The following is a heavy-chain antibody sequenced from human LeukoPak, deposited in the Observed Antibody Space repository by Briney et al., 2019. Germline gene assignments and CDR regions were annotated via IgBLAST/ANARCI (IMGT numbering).Heavy chain of an antibody. D-gene: IGHD3-10*01. CDR1: GFTFSSYS. CDR3: ARARYVSGSYSGSDY. CDR2: ISRNSSYI. V-gene: IGHV3-21*01. J-gene: IGHJ4*02. Sequence: AGGSLRLSCAASGFTFSSYSMNWVRQAPGKGLEWVSSISRNSSYIHYADSVKGRFTISRDNAKNSLYLQMNSLRAENTAVYYCARARYVSGSYSGSDYWGQGTLVTVPS.